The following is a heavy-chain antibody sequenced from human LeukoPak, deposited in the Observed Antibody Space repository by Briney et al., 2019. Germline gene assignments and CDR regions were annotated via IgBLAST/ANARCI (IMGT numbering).Heavy chain of an antibody. CDR2: IYYSGST. CDR3: ARLGYSYGLGAYYYYYYMDV. CDR1: GGSISSYY. D-gene: IGHD5-18*01. V-gene: IGHV4-59*01. J-gene: IGHJ6*03. Sequence: PSETLSLTCTVSGGSISSYYWSWIRQPPGKGLEWIGYIYYSGSTNYNPSLKSRVTISVDTSKNQFSLKLSSVTAADTAVSYCARLGYSYGLGAYYYYYYMDVWGKGTTVTVSS.